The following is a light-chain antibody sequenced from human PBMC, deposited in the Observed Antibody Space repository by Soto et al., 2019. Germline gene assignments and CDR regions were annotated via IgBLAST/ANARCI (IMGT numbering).Light chain of an antibody. CDR1: SSDVGGYNY. J-gene: IGLJ2*01. CDR2: DVS. CDR3: SSYTSSSTRV. V-gene: IGLV2-14*01. Sequence: QSVLTQPASVSGSPGQSITISCTGTSSDVGGYNYVSWYQQHPGKAPKLMIYDVSXRXXXXSNXFXGSKSGNTASLTISGLQAEDEADYYCSSYTSSSTRVFGGGTKLTVL.